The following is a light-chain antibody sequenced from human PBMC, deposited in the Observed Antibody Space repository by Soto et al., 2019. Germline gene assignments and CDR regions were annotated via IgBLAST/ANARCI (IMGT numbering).Light chain of an antibody. J-gene: IGKJ1*01. CDR1: QSISSSN. V-gene: IGKV3-20*01. CDR2: AAS. Sequence: IVWTQSPGTLSLSPGERATLSCRTSQSISSSNLAWYQQKPGQAPRLLIYAASSRATGIPDRFSGSGSGTDFTLTISRLEPEDFAVYYCQQYAISPRTFGQGTKVEIK. CDR3: QQYAISPRT.